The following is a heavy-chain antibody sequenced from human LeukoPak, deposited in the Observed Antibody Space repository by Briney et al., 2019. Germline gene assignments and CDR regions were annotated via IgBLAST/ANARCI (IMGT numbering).Heavy chain of an antibody. Sequence: ASVKVSCKASGYTFTGYYMHWVRQAPGQGLEWMGWINPNSGGTNYAQKFQGWVTMTRDTSISTAYMELSRLRSDDTAVYYCARGGSGSPSYYGMDVWGQGTTVTVSS. D-gene: IGHD3-10*01. CDR3: ARGGSGSPSYYGMDV. V-gene: IGHV1-2*04. CDR2: INPNSGGT. J-gene: IGHJ6*02. CDR1: GYTFTGYY.